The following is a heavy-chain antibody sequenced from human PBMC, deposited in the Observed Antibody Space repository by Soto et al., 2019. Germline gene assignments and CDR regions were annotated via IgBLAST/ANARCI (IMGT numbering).Heavy chain of an antibody. Sequence: PGGSLRLSCAASGFTFSNAWMNWVRQAPGKGLEWVGRIKSKTDGGSTYYNPSLKSRVTISVDTSKNQFSLKLSSVTAADTAVYYCATVATYYDILTGYYTPYFDYWGQGTLVTVSS. D-gene: IGHD3-9*01. CDR2: IKSKTDGGST. V-gene: IGHV3-15*07. CDR1: GFTFSNAW. J-gene: IGHJ4*02. CDR3: ATVATYYDILTGYYTPYFDY.